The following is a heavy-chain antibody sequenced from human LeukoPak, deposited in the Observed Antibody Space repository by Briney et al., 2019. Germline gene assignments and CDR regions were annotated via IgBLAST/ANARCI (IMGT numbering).Heavy chain of an antibody. J-gene: IGHJ3*01. CDR1: GFSFRSCW. CDR2: INGDGSTT. Sequence: GGSLRLSCAASGFSFRSCWMHWVRQAPGKGLVWVSRINGDGSTTNYADSVRGRFTISRDNAKNTLYLQMNSLRADDSAVYFCASLVGGYYPPVEAFDVWGQGTMVTVSS. D-gene: IGHD3-3*01. V-gene: IGHV3-74*01. CDR3: ASLVGGYYPPVEAFDV.